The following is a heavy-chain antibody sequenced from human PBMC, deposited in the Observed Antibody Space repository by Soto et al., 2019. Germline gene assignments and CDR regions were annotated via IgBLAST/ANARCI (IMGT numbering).Heavy chain of an antibody. J-gene: IGHJ5*02. V-gene: IGHV4-59*01. D-gene: IGHD6-6*01. CDR2: IYYSGST. Sequence: ASETLSLTCTVSGGSISSYYWSWIRQPPGKGLEWIGYIYYSGSTNYSPSLKSRVTISVDTSKNQFSLKLSSVTAADTAVYYCARIAAPSNWFDPWGQGTLVTVSS. CDR1: GGSISSYY. CDR3: ARIAAPSNWFDP.